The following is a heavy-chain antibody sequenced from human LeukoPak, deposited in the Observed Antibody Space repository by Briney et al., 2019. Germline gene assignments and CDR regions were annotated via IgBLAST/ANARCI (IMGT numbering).Heavy chain of an antibody. CDR3: ARRWFGDNWFDP. CDR2: IYYSGST. D-gene: IGHD3-10*01. CDR1: DGSISSYY. Sequence: SETLSLTCTVSDGSISSYYWSWIRQPPGKGLEWIGYIYYSGSTNYNPSLKSRVTISVDTSKNQFSLKLSSVTAADTAVYYCARRWFGDNWFDPWGQGSLVTVSS. V-gene: IGHV4-59*08. J-gene: IGHJ5*02.